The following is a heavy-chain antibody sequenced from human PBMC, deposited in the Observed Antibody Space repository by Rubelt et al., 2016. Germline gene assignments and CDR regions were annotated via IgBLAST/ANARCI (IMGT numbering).Heavy chain of an antibody. D-gene: IGHD5-18*01. CDR3: ARYNHGSRDY. CDR2: IKEDGSEK. Sequence: FSDYGMHWVRQAPGKGLEWVANIKEDGSEKYYVDSVKGRFTISRDNARNSLYLQMNSLRAEDTAVYYCARYNHGSRDYWGQGTLVTVSS. J-gene: IGHJ4*02. CDR1: FSDYG. V-gene: IGHV3-7*03.